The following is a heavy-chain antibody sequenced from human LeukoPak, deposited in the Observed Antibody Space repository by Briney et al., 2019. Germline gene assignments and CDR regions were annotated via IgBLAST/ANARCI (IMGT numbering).Heavy chain of an antibody. Sequence: SQTLSLTCTVSGGSISSGSYYWSWIRQPAGKGLEWIGSIYYSGSTYYNPSLKSRVTISVDTSKNQFSLKLSSVTAADTAVYYCARQPGYSYGAVYCDYWGQGTLVTVSS. D-gene: IGHD5-18*01. CDR1: GGSISSGSYY. CDR3: ARQPGYSYGAVYCDY. CDR2: IYYSGST. J-gene: IGHJ4*02. V-gene: IGHV4-30-2*03.